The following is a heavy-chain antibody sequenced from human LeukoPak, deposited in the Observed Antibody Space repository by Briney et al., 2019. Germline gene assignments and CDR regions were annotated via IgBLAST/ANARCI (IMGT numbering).Heavy chain of an antibody. CDR2: ISGSGGST. J-gene: IGHJ4*02. D-gene: IGHD3-3*01. CDR1: GFTFSSYA. Sequence: SGGSLRLSCAAPGFTFSSYAMSWVRQAPGKGLEWVSAISGSGGSTYYADSVKGRFTISRDNSKNTLYLQMNSLRAEDTAVYYCAKDQDYDFWSGYDYWGQGTLLTVPS. V-gene: IGHV3-23*01. CDR3: AKDQDYDFWSGYDY.